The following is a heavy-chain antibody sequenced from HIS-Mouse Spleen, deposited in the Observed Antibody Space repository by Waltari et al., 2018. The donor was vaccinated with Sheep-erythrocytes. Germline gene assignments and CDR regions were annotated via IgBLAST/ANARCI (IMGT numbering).Heavy chain of an antibody. CDR3: ARDRGAGGYYFDY. Sequence: QLQLQESGPGLVKPSETLSLTCTVSGGSISSSSYYWGWIRQPPGKGLEWIRSIYYSGSTYSNPSLKSRVTISVDTSKNQFSLKLSSVTAADTAVYYCARDRGAGGYYFDYWGQGTLVTVSS. J-gene: IGHJ4*02. CDR1: GGSISSSSYY. CDR2: IYYSGST. V-gene: IGHV4-39*07. D-gene: IGHD3-10*01.